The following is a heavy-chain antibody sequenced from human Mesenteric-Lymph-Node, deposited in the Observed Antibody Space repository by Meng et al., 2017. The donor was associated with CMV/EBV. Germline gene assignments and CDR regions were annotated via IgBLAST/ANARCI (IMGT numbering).Heavy chain of an antibody. Sequence: SGDTSTDYGINWVRQAPGQGLEWMAWINTKSGNPTYAQDFKGRFVFSWDASVSTAYLQINSLEAEDTAMYYCARNHLWYGELYYSDYWGQGTLVTVSS. CDR3: ARNHLWYGELYYSDY. CDR2: INTKSGNP. J-gene: IGHJ4*02. D-gene: IGHD3-10*01. CDR1: GDTSTDYG. V-gene: IGHV7-4-1*02.